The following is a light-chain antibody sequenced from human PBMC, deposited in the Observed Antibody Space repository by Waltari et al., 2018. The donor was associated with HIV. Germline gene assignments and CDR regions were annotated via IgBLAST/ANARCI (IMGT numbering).Light chain of an antibody. CDR1: QSLVYRDGNTY. J-gene: IGKJ2*01. CDR2: KVS. CDR3: MQGTHWPYT. Sequence: VVMTQSRLSLPVTLGQPASIACRSSQSLVYRDGNTYLIWFQQRPGQSPRRLIYKVSNRDSVVPDRFSGSGSGTDFTLKISRVEAEDVGVYYCMQGTHWPYTFGQGTKLKIK. V-gene: IGKV2-30*01.